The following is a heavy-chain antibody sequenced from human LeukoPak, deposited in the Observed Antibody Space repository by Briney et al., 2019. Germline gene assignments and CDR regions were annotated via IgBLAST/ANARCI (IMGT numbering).Heavy chain of an antibody. CDR1: GYTFTSYG. D-gene: IGHD2-21*02. CDR3: ARDRKDCGGDCYIWEDY. J-gene: IGHJ4*02. Sequence: GASVKVSCKASGYTFTSYGISWVRPAPGQGLEWMGWISAYNGNTNYAQKLQGRVTMTTDTSTSTAYMELRSLRSDDTAVYYCARDRKDCGGDCYIWEDYWGQGTLVTVSS. V-gene: IGHV1-18*01. CDR2: ISAYNGNT.